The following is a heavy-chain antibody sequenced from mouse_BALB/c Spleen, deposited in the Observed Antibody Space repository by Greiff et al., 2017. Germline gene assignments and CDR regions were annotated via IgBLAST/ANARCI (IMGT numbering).Heavy chain of an antibody. CDR2: ISNGGGST. CDR3: ARHSHYDYFDY. D-gene: IGHD1-2*01. V-gene: IGHV5-12-2*01. CDR1: GFTFSSYT. Sequence: EVKLMESGGGLVQPGGSLKLSCAASGFTFSSYTMSWVRQTPEKRLEWVAYISNGGGSTYYPDTVKGRFTISRDNAKNTLYLQMSSLKSEDTAMYYCARHSHYDYFDYWGQGTTLTVSS. J-gene: IGHJ2*01.